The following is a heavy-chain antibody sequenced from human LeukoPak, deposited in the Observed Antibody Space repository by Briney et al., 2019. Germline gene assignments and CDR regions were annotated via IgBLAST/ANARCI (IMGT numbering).Heavy chain of an antibody. J-gene: IGHJ6*03. CDR2: ISPTSGGT. D-gene: IGHD3-10*01. CDR3: ARVSYASGSFRTIYYYMDV. Sequence: ASVKVSCKASGYTFTGYYMHWVRQAPGQGLEWMGWISPTSGGTNYAQKFQGRVTMTRDTSISTAYMELSRLRSDDTAVYYCARVSYASGSFRTIYYYMDVGNKGTTVTIPS. V-gene: IGHV1-2*02. CDR1: GYTFTGYY.